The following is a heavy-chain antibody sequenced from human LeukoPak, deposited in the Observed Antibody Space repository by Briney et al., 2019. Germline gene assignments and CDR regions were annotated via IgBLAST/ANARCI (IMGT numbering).Heavy chain of an antibody. CDR2: INHSGST. CDR1: GGSFSGYY. CDR3: ARRVGGPMVRGVIPWWFDP. Sequence: SETLSLTCAVYGGSFSGYYWSWIRQPPGKGLEWIGEINHSGSTNYNPSLKSRVTISVDTSKNQFSLKLSSVTAADTAVYYCARRVGGPMVRGVIPWWFDPWGQGTLVTVSS. J-gene: IGHJ5*02. V-gene: IGHV4-34*01. D-gene: IGHD3-10*01.